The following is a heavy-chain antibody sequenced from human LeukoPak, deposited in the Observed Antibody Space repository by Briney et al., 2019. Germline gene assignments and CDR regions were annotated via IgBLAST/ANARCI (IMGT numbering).Heavy chain of an antibody. CDR1: GGTFSSYA. CDR3: ARGQGLGGSYYSHFDY. V-gene: IGHV1-69*13. J-gene: IGHJ4*02. CDR2: IIPIFGTA. Sequence: SVKVSCKASGGTFSSYAISWVRQAPGQGLEWMGRIIPIFGTANYAQKFQGRVTITADESTSTAYMELSSLRSEDTAVYYCARGQGLGGSYYSHFDYWGQGTLVTVSS. D-gene: IGHD1-26*01.